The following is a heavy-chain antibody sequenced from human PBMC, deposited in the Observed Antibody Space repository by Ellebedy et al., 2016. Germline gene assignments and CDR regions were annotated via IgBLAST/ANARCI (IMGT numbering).Heavy chain of an antibody. V-gene: IGHV4-39*07. D-gene: IGHD6-13*01. J-gene: IGHJ4*02. Sequence: SETLSLXCKVSGGSISSSTYYWGWIRQSPGQGLEWIGSIYYSGRTYYRPSLKSRVTISGDTSKNQFSLNLTSLTAADTAVYYCARGYSSWYNEGRRYFDYWGQGSLVTVSS. CDR3: ARGYSSWYNEGRRYFDY. CDR1: GGSISSSTYY. CDR2: IYYSGRT.